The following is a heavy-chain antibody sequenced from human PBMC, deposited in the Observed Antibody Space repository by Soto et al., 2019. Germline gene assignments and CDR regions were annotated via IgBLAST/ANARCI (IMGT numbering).Heavy chain of an antibody. V-gene: IGHV3-9*01. J-gene: IGHJ1*01. CDR2: ISWNSGSI. CDR3: AKGRFWSGYWGAEYFQH. CDR1: GFTFDDYA. D-gene: IGHD3-3*01. Sequence: GGSLRLSCAASGFTFDDYAMHWVRQAPGKGLEWVSGISWNSGSIGYADSVKGRFTISRDNAKNSLYLQMNSLRAEDTALYYCAKGRFWSGYWGAEYFQHWGQGTLVTVSS.